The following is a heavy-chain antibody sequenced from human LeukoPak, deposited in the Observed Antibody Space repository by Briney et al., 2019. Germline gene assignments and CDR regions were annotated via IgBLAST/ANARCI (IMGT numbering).Heavy chain of an antibody. D-gene: IGHD3-22*01. CDR1: GYTFTSYA. Sequence: ASVKVSCKASGYTFTSYAMHWVRQAPGQRLEWMGWINAGNGNTKYSQKFQGRVTITRDTSASTAYMELSSLRSEDTAVYYCAKPYYDSSGYYYDYFDYWGQGTLVTVSS. V-gene: IGHV1-3*01. CDR2: INAGNGNT. J-gene: IGHJ4*02. CDR3: AKPYYDSSGYYYDYFDY.